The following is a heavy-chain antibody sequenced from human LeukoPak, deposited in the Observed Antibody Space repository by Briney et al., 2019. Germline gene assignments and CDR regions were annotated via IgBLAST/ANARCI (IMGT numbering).Heavy chain of an antibody. CDR3: ARAWDFTGPTRYNWFDP. J-gene: IGHJ5*02. CDR1: GYTLTELS. D-gene: IGHD2-8*02. V-gene: IGHV1-24*01. CDR2: FDPEDGET. Sequence: GASVKVSCKVSGYTLTELSMHWVRQAPGKGLEWMGGFDPEDGETIYAQKFQGRVTMTRDTSINTAYMELSSLRSEDTAVYYCARAWDFTGPTRYNWFDPWGQGTLVTVSS.